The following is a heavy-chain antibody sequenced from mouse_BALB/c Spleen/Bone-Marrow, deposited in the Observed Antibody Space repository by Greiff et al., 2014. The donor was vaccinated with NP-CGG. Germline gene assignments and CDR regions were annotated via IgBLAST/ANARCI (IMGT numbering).Heavy chain of an antibody. D-gene: IGHD2-5*01. J-gene: IGHJ4*01. V-gene: IGHV1-52*01. Sequence: QVQLQQSGAELVRPGASAKLSCKASGYTFTNYWMNWVKQRPEQGLEWIGRIDPYDSEIHYNQKFRDKAILTVDKSSRIAFMQLSSLTSEDSAVYYCARSPDSNPSMDYWGQGTSVTVSS. CDR1: GYTFTNYW. CDR2: IDPYDSEI. CDR3: ARSPDSNPSMDY.